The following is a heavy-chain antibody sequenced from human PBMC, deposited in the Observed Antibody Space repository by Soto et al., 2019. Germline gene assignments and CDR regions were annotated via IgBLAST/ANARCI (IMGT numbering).Heavy chain of an antibody. J-gene: IGHJ5*02. V-gene: IGHV3-48*01. CDR2: ISSSSSTI. CDR1: GFTFSSYS. Sequence: GGSLRLSCAASGFTFSSYSMNWVRQAPGKGLEWVSYISSSSSTIYYADSVKGRFTISRDNAKNSLYLQMNSLRAEDTAVYYCARDRNTMVRGTVNWFDPWGQGTLVTVSS. CDR3: ARDRNTMVRGTVNWFDP. D-gene: IGHD3-10*01.